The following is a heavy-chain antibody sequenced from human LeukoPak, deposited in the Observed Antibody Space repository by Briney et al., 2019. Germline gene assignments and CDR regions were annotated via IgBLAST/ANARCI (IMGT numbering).Heavy chain of an antibody. Sequence: GGSLRLSCAASGFTFSSYWMHWVRQAPGKGLVWVARINTNGSPTQYADSVKGRFTISRDNAKTTLYLQMNSLRDEDTAVYYCAGDLISGSGSLGYWGQGTPVTVSS. V-gene: IGHV3-74*01. J-gene: IGHJ4*02. CDR1: GFTFSSYW. D-gene: IGHD3-10*01. CDR2: INTNGSPT. CDR3: AGDLISGSGSLGY.